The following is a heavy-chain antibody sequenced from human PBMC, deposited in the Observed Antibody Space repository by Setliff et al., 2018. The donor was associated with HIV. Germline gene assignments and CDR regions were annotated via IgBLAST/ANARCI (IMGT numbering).Heavy chain of an antibody. Sequence: KPSETLSLTCTVSGYSISSGYYWGWIRQPPGKGLEWIGSIYQTGSTNYNPSLKSRVTVSLDMSKNQFSLKLTSVTAADTAVYYCGRQAWDHQSSGYFVDYWGQGTLVTVSS. J-gene: IGHJ4*02. D-gene: IGHD6-19*01. CDR3: GRQAWDHQSSGYFVDY. V-gene: IGHV4-38-2*02. CDR1: GYSISSGYY. CDR2: IYQTGST.